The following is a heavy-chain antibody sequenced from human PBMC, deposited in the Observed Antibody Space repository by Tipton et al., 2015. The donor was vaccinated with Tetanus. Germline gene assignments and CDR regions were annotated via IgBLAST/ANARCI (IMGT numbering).Heavy chain of an antibody. J-gene: IGHJ4*02. CDR3: VRAPYNSPGKYYFDY. CDR2: TYHTGGT. D-gene: IGHD1-1*01. Sequence: TLSLTCSVSGEAISRSYWSWIRLSPGKGLEWIGYTYHTGGTYYNPSLKSRVTISVDRSSDQFSLRLTSVTAADTAIYYCVRAPYNSPGKYYFDYWGQGTLVTVSS. V-gene: IGHV4-30-2*06. CDR1: GEAISRSY.